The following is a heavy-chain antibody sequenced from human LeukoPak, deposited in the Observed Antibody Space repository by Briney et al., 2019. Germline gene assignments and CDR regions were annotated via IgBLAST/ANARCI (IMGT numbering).Heavy chain of an antibody. CDR3: AKATDYGDYSAANIFDY. Sequence: GGSLRLSCAASGFTFSSYAMSWVRQAPGKGLEWVSAFSGSGGSTYYADSVKGRFTISRDNSKNTLYLQMNSLRAEDTALYYCAKATDYGDYSAANIFDYWGQGTLVTVCS. CDR1: GFTFSSYA. D-gene: IGHD4-17*01. V-gene: IGHV3-23*01. J-gene: IGHJ4*02. CDR2: FSGSGGST.